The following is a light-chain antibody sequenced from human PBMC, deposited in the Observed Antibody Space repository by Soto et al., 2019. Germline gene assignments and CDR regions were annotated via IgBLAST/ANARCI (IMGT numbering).Light chain of an antibody. CDR1: QSVNIH. J-gene: IGKJ2*01. CDR3: QQYYGWPYT. Sequence: EIVMTQSPATLSVSPGERATLSCRASQSVNIHLSWYQQKPGQAPRLLIYGASTRATGIPARFSGSGSGTEFTLTISSLQSEDFAVYYCQQYYGWPYTFGQGTKLEI. V-gene: IGKV3-15*01. CDR2: GAS.